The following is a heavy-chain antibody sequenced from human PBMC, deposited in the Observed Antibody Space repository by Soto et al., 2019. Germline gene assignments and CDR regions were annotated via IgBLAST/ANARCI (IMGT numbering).Heavy chain of an antibody. Sequence: SVKVSCKASGGTFSSYAIHWVRQAPGQGLEWLGKIIPSYDRTNYAQKFQGRVTVTADTYTTTAYMELSSLRSEDTAVYYCARPPGYISDWYYFDLWGQGTLVTVSS. CDR3: ARPPGYISDWYYFDL. CDR2: IIPSYDRT. V-gene: IGHV1-69*04. D-gene: IGHD6-19*01. CDR1: GGTFSSYA. J-gene: IGHJ4*02.